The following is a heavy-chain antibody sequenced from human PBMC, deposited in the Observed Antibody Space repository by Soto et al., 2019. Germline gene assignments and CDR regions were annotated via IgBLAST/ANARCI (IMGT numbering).Heavy chain of an antibody. CDR2: ISSSSSYI. CDR1: GFPFSSYS. CDR3: AREGIGYCSGGSCYNDYYMDV. J-gene: IGHJ6*03. V-gene: IGHV3-21*01. D-gene: IGHD2-15*01. Sequence: GGSLSLSCTASGFPFSSYSMNWVRQAPGKGLEWVSSISSSSSYIYYADSVKGRFTISRDNAKNSLYLQMNSLRAEDTAVYYCAREGIGYCSGGSCYNDYYMDVWGKGTTVTVSS.